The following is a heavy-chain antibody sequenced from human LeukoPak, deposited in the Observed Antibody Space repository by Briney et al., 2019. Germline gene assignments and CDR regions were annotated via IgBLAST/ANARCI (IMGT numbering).Heavy chain of an antibody. CDR2: INPNSGGT. CDR1: GYTFTGYY. V-gene: IGHV1-2*02. CDR3: ARDPRDYSNYGDY. D-gene: IGHD4-11*01. J-gene: IGHJ4*02. Sequence: ASVKVSCKASGYTFTGYYMHWVRQAPGQGLEWMGWINPNSGGTNYAQKFQGGVTMTRDTSISTAYMEPSRLRSDDTAVYYCARDPRDYSNYGDYWGQGTLVTVSS.